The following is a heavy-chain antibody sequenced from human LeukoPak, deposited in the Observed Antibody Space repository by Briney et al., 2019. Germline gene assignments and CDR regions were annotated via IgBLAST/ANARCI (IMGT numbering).Heavy chain of an antibody. CDR3: ARAPIVGARGAFDI. J-gene: IGHJ3*02. Sequence: GRSLRLSCAASGFTFSNSGMHWVRQAPGKGLEYVSAISSNGGSTFYANSVKGRFTVSRDNSKNTLFLQMGSLRTEDTAVYYCARAPIVGARGAFDIWGQGTMVTVSS. CDR1: GFTFSNSG. V-gene: IGHV3-64*01. D-gene: IGHD1-26*01. CDR2: ISSNGGST.